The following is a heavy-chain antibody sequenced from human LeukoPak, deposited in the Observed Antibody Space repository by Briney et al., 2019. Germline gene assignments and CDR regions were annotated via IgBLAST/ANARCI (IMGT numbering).Heavy chain of an antibody. CDR2: MNPNSGNT. Sequence: GASVKVSCKASGYTFTSYDINWVRQATGQGLEWMGWMNPNSGNTGYAQKFQGRVTITRNNSISTAYMELSSLRSEDTAVYYCARALGAYYYYYMDVWGKGTTVTVSS. CDR3: ARALGAYYYYYMDV. CDR1: GYTFTSYD. V-gene: IGHV1-8*03. J-gene: IGHJ6*03.